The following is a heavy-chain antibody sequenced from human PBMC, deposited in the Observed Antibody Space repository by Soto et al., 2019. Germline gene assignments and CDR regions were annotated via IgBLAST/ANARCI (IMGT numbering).Heavy chain of an antibody. CDR2: IKSERDGGTR. Sequence: EVKLVESGGGLVKPGRSRRLSCAASGITFTDAWMNWVRQAPGKGLQWVARIKSERDGGTRDYAAAVKGRFIISRDDSKNTLYLQMNSLMTDDTGLYYCTTESYFFYEGLDVWGQGTSVTVSS. CDR3: TTESYFFYEGLDV. V-gene: IGHV3-15*01. J-gene: IGHJ6*02. D-gene: IGHD3-3*01. CDR1: GITFTDAW.